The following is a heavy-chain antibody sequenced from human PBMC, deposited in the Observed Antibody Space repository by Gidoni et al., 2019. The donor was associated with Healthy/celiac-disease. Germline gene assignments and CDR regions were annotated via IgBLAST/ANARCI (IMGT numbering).Heavy chain of an antibody. D-gene: IGHD5-18*01. Sequence: EVQLVETGGGLIQPVGSLLLSCAASGFPASSNYMSWVRQAPGTGLEWVSVIYSGGSRSYADSVKGRFTISRDNSKNTLYLQMNSLRAEDTAVYYCARGMTPYSYGFSLDYWGQGTLVTVSS. V-gene: IGHV3-53*02. CDR1: GFPASSNY. J-gene: IGHJ4*02. CDR2: IYSGGSR. CDR3: ARGMTPYSYGFSLDY.